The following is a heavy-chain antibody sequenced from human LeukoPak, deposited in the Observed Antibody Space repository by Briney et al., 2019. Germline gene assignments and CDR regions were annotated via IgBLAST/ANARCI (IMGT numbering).Heavy chain of an antibody. J-gene: IGHJ3*02. V-gene: IGHV1-69*06. D-gene: IGHD3-16*02. CDR1: GGTFSSYA. CDR2: IIPIFGTA. Sequence: ASVKVSCKASGGTFSSYAISWVRQAPGQGLEWMGGIIPIFGTANYAQKFQGRVTITADKSTSTAYMELSSLRSDDTAVYYCARASGDYVWGSYPTDAFDIWGQGTMVTVSS. CDR3: ARASGDYVWGSYPTDAFDI.